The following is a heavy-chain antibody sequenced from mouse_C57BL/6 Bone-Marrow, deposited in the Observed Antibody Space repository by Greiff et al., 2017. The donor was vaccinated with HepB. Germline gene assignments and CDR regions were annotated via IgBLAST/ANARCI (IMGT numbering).Heavy chain of an antibody. CDR1: GYTFTSYW. CDR2: IHPNSGST. CDR3: ARLAVTYYAMDY. D-gene: IGHD2-1*01. V-gene: IGHV1-64*01. Sequence: QVQLKQPGAELVKPGASVKLSCKASGYTFTSYWMHWVKQRPGQGLEWIGMIHPNSGSTNYNEKFKSKATLTVDKSSSTAYMQLSSLTSEDSAVYYCARLAVTYYAMDYWGQGTSVTVSS. J-gene: IGHJ4*01.